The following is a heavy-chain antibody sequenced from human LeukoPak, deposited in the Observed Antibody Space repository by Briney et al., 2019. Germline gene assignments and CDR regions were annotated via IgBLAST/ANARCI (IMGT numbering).Heavy chain of an antibody. J-gene: IGHJ6*02. D-gene: IGHD2-2*01. CDR1: GGSISSYY. CDR3: AREIVVVPAANVHYYYGMDV. V-gene: IGHV4-4*07. CDR2: IYTSGST. Sequence: SETLSLTCTVSGGSISSYYWSWIRQPAGKGLEWIGRIYTSGSTNYNPSLKSRVTMSVDTSKNQFSLKLSSVTAADTAVYYCAREIVVVPAANVHYYYGMDVWGQGTMVTVSS.